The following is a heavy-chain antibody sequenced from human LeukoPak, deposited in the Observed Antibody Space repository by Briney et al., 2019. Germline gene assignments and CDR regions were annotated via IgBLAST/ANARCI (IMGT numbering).Heavy chain of an antibody. CDR3: ARTSMDFWSGYSLNWFDP. Sequence: SSVKGSCEASGYTFTGYYTPWVRQAPGQGLVRMGYINPNSGGTNYAQKFQGRVTMPRDTSISTAYMERSRLRSDDTAVYYCARTSMDFWSGYSLNWFDPWGQGTLVTVSS. CDR1: GYTFTGYY. J-gene: IGHJ5*02. CDR2: INPNSGGT. V-gene: IGHV1-2*02. D-gene: IGHD3-3*01.